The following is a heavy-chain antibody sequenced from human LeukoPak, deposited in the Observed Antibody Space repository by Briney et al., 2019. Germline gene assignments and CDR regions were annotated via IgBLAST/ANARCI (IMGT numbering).Heavy chain of an antibody. D-gene: IGHD6-19*01. CDR3: ARVGERRSGWYLPLIDY. Sequence: SSETLSLTCTVSGASISSGDYYWSWIRQPPGKGLECIGHIYYSGSTYYNPSLKSRVTISVDTSKNQFSLKLSSVTAADTAVYYCARVGERRSGWYLPLIDYWGQGTLVTVSS. J-gene: IGHJ4*02. V-gene: IGHV4-30-4*02. CDR1: GASISSGDYY. CDR2: IYYSGST.